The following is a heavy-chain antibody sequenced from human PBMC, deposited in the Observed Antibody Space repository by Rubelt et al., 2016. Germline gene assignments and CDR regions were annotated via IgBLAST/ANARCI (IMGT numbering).Heavy chain of an antibody. CDR2: ISADNGNT. D-gene: IGHD5-24*01. CDR3: AGGRDDYGDY. V-gene: IGHV1-18*01. Sequence: QVQLVQSGAEVKKPGASVKVSCTASGYPFPSYGISWVRQAPGQGPEWMGWISADNGNTNYAQKLQGRGTRTTDTSSGNADMGRRGLRSDETAGYDCAGGRDDYGDYGGQGTLVTVSS. CDR1: GYPFPSYG. J-gene: IGHJ4*02.